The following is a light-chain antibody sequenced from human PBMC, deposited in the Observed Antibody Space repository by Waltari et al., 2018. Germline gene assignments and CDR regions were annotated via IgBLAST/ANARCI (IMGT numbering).Light chain of an antibody. CDR1: SSAVGAYTF. CDR2: DVN. CDR3: SSFTSSSTSL. V-gene: IGLV2-14*03. Sequence: QSPLTHPASGSVSPGQSITISCTAPSSAVGAYTFVSWYQQHPGEAPKLMIYDVNKRPSGISNRFSGSKSGNTASLTISGLQAEDEADYYCSSFTSSSTSLIGGGTKLTVL. J-gene: IGLJ2*01.